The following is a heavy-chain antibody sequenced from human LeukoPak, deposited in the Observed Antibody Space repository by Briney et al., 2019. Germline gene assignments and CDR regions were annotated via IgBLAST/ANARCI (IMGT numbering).Heavy chain of an antibody. J-gene: IGHJ6*03. D-gene: IGHD4-23*01. CDR2: INPNSGGT. V-gene: IGHV1-2*02. CDR1: GYTFTCYY. CDR3: ARDRREAVTYYYMDV. Sequence: ASVKVSCKASGYTFTCYYMHWVRQAPGQGLEWMGWINPNSGGTNYAQKFQGRVTMTRDTSISTAYMELSRLTSDDTAVYYCARDRREAVTYYYMDVWGKGTTVTVSS.